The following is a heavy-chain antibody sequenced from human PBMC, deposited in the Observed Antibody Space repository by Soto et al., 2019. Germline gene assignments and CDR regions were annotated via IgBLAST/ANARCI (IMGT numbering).Heavy chain of an antibody. CDR3: AKDPDRAAAGPAKFCGMDV. CDR2: ISGSGDST. J-gene: IGHJ6*04. D-gene: IGHD6-13*01. CDR1: GFTFSSYA. V-gene: IGHV3-23*01. Sequence: EVQLLESGGGLVQPGGSLRLSCAASGFTFSSYAMSWVRQAPGKGLEWVSVISGSGDSTYYADSVRGRFTISRDNSKNPLNLQMTTLKAEVKAVDYGAKDPDRAAAGPAKFCGMDVWSEWTAATICS.